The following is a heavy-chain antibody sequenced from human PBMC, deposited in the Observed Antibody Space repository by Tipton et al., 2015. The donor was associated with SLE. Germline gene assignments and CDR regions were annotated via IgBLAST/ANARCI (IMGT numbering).Heavy chain of an antibody. J-gene: IGHJ2*01. CDR3: ARAIGYGDHYWYFDL. D-gene: IGHD4-17*01. CDR2: IYYSGST. V-gene: IGHV4-39*07. Sequence: LRLSCTVSGGSISSSSYYWGWIRQPPGKGLEWIGSIYYSGSTYYNPSLKSRVTISVDTSKNQFSLKLSSVTAADTAVYYCARAIGYGDHYWYFDLWGRGTLVTVSS. CDR1: GGSISSSSYY.